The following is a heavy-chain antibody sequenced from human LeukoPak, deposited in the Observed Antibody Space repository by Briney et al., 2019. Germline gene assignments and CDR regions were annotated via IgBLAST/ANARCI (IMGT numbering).Heavy chain of an antibody. CDR3: ARDRHYDILTGYYFDS. CDR2: IYYSGST. Sequence: SETLSLTCTVSGGSISSYYWSWIRQPPGKGLEWIGYIYYSGSTNYNPSLKSRVTISVDTSKNQFSLKLRSVTAADTAVYYCARDRHYDILTGYYFDSWGQGTLVTVSS. D-gene: IGHD3-9*01. CDR1: GGSISSYY. J-gene: IGHJ4*02. V-gene: IGHV4-59*01.